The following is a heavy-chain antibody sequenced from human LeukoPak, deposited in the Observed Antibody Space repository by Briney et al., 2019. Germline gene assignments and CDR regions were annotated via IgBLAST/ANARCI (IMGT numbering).Heavy chain of an antibody. Sequence: GASVKVSCKASGYTFTSYDINWVRRATGQGLERMGWMNPNSGNTGYARKFQGRVTMTRNTSISTAYMELSSLRSEDTAVYYCARGGRRVGLFRWFDPWGQGTLVTVSS. CDR3: ARGGRRVGLFRWFDP. CDR2: MNPNSGNT. D-gene: IGHD5-24*01. CDR1: GYTFTSYD. J-gene: IGHJ5*02. V-gene: IGHV1-8*01.